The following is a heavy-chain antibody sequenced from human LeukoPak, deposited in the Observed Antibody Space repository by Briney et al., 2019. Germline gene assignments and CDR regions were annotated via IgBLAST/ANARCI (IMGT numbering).Heavy chain of an antibody. J-gene: IGHJ4*02. CDR2: ISYDGTNK. Sequence: PGGSLRLSCAAAGFTLSNYAMHWVRQAPGKGLEWVAVISYDGTNKFYADSVKGRFTISRDTSKHTLYLQMDSLRADDTAVYYCARDLTITGTTWDADYWGQGTLVTVSS. CDR1: GFTLSNYA. V-gene: IGHV3-30*04. CDR3: ARDLTITGTTWDADY. D-gene: IGHD1-20*01.